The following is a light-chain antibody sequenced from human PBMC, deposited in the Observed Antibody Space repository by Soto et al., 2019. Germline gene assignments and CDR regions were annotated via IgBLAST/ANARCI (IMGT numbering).Light chain of an antibody. V-gene: IGLV2-14*01. J-gene: IGLJ3*02. CDR1: SSDVGGYNY. Sequence: QSALTQPASVSGSPGQSITISCTGTSSDVGGYNYVSWYQQHPGKAPKVMIYEVTNRPSGVSNRFSGSKSGNTASLTISGLQAEDEADYYCCSYTSSTTRVFGGGTKVTVL. CDR2: EVT. CDR3: CSYTSSTTRV.